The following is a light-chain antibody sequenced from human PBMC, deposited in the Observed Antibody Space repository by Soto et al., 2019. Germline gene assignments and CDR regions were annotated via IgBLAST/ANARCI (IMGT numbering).Light chain of an antibody. Sequence: DIQMTQSPSTLSASVGDRVTITCRASQSISSWLAWYQQKPGKAPNLLIYDASSLESGVPSRFSGSGSGTEFTLTISRLEPEDFAVYYCQQYGSSPRFGQGTKVDI. V-gene: IGKV1-5*01. CDR2: DAS. CDR3: QQYGSSPR. J-gene: IGKJ1*01. CDR1: QSISSW.